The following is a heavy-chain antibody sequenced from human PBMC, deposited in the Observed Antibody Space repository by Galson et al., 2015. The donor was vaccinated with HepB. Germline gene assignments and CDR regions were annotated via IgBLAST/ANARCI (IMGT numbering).Heavy chain of an antibody. CDR2: INPSGGST. J-gene: IGHJ6*03. Sequence: SVKVPCKASGYTFTSYYMHWVRQAPGQGLEWLGVINPSGGSTTYAQKFQDRVTMTRDTSTSTVYMELSSLRSEDTAVYYCARGASGRSTAGYYMDVWGKGTTVTVSS. CDR1: GYTFTSYY. D-gene: IGHD1-26*01. CDR3: ARGASGRSTAGYYMDV. V-gene: IGHV1-46*03.